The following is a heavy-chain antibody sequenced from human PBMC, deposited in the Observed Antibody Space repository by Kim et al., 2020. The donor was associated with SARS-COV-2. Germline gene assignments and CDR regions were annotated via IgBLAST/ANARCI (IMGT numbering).Heavy chain of an antibody. D-gene: IGHD1-26*01. CDR2: VRNSGTSKTS. CDR3: ARGRAATVVY. CDR1: GFSFNDLD. J-gene: IGHJ4*02. Sequence: GGSLRLSCAASGFSFNDLDMDWVRQAPGKGLEWVSRVRNSGTSKTSGDSASVKCSITSSRDKTTNSLSLQITSLRDADTSLCDCARGRAATVVYCCRGT. V-gene: IGHV3-72*01.